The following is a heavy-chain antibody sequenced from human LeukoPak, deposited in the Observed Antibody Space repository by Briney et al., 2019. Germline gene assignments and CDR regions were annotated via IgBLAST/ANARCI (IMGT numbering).Heavy chain of an antibody. CDR1: GGTFSSYA. Sequence: SVKVSCKASGGTFSSYAISWVRQAPGQGLEWMGGIIPIFGTANYAQKFQGRVTITADESTSTAYMELSRLRSDDTAVYYCASSFIVVVPAASPYDAFDIWGQGTMVTVSS. CDR2: IIPIFGTA. CDR3: ASSFIVVVPAASPYDAFDI. D-gene: IGHD2-2*01. J-gene: IGHJ3*02. V-gene: IGHV1-69*01.